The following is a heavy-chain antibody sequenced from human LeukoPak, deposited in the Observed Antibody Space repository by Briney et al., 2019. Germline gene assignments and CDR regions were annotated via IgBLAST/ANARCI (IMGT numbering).Heavy chain of an antibody. Sequence: GASVKVSCKASGYTFTSYGISWVRQAPGQGLEWMGWISAYNGHTNYAQKFQGRVTITADESTSTAYMELSSLRSEDTAVYYCARDGSGNREEYYYYYYYMDVWGKGTTVTVSS. J-gene: IGHJ6*03. CDR2: ISAYNGHT. D-gene: IGHD3-10*01. CDR3: ARDGSGNREEYYYYYYYMDV. V-gene: IGHV1-18*01. CDR1: GYTFTSYG.